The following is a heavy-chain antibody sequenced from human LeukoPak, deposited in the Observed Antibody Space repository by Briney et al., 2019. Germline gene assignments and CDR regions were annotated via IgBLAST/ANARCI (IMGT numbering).Heavy chain of an antibody. V-gene: IGHV3-23*01. D-gene: IGHD5-18*01. J-gene: IGHJ4*02. CDR3: AKGGYSYGYFDY. CDR2: INSNSGNT. Sequence: GSLRLSCAASGFTFSSYGMSWGRQAPGKGLEWVSVINSNSGNTFYADSVKGRFTISRDNSKNTLYLQMNSLRAEDTAVYYCAKGGYSYGYFDYWGQGILVTVSS. CDR1: GFTFSSYG.